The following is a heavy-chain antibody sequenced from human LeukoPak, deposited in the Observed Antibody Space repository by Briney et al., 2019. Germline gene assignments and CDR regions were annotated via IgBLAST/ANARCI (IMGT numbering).Heavy chain of an antibody. D-gene: IGHD3-10*01. CDR2: MNPNSGNT. V-gene: IGHV1-8*01. J-gene: IGHJ6*02. CDR3: ARGGTGAYYYYGMDV. Sequence: ASVKVSCKASGYTFTSYVINWVRQATGQGLEWMGWMNPNSGNTGYAQKFQGRVTMTRNTSISTAYMELSSLRSEDTAVYYCARGGTGAYYYYGMDVWGQGTTVTVSS. CDR1: GYTFTSYV.